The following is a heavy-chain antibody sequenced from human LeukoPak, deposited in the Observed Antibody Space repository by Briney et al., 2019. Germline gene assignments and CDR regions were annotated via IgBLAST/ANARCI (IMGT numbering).Heavy chain of an antibody. CDR1: GFKFSDFW. J-gene: IGHJ4*02. D-gene: IGHD2-2*01. CDR3: ARVHGSTSWGYDY. Sequence: PGGSLRLSCAASGFKFSDFWMNWVRQAPGKGLEWVSSISSSSSYIYYADSVKGRFTISRDNAKNSLYLQMNSLRAEDTAVYYCARVHGSTSWGYDYWGQGTLVTVSS. V-gene: IGHV3-21*01. CDR2: ISSSSSYI.